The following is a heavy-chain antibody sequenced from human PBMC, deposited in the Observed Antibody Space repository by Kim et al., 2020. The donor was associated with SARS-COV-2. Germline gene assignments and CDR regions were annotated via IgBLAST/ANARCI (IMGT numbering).Heavy chain of an antibody. CDR1: GGSISSSSYY. CDR2: IYYSGST. CDR3: ARRLSYCSGGSCYDV. D-gene: IGHD2-15*01. Sequence: SETLSLTCTVSGGSISSSSYYWGWIRQPPGKGLEWIGSIYYSGSTYYNPSLKSRVTISVDTSKNQFSLKLSSVTAADTAVYYCARRLSYCSGGSCYDVW. J-gene: IGHJ3*01. V-gene: IGHV4-39*01.